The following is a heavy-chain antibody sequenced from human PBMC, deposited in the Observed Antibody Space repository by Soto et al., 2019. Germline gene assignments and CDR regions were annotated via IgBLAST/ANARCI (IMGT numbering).Heavy chain of an antibody. CDR3: ARKGGMATRHAEYFQH. V-gene: IGHV1-69*02. D-gene: IGHD5-12*01. CDR2: IIPILGIA. CDR1: GGTFSSYT. J-gene: IGHJ1*01. Sequence: QVQLVQSGAEVKKPGSSVKVSCKASGGTFSSYTISWVRQAPGQGLEWMGRIIPILGIANYAQKFQGRVTITADNSTSTAYMELSSLRSEDTAVYYCARKGGMATRHAEYFQHWGQGTLVTVSS.